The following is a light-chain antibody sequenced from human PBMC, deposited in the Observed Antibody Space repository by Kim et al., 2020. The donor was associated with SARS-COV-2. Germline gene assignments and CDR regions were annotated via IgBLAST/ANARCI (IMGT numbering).Light chain of an antibody. CDR1: QSVSSSY. Sequence: APGERATLSCRASQSVSSSYLAWYQQKPGQAPRLLIYGASYRATGIPDRFSGSGSGTDFTLTITRLEPEDFAVYYCQQFGSSLGTFGQGTKVEIK. V-gene: IGKV3-20*01. CDR2: GAS. J-gene: IGKJ1*01. CDR3: QQFGSSLGT.